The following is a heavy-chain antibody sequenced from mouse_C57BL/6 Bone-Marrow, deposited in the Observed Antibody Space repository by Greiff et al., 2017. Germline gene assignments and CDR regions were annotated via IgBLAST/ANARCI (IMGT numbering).Heavy chain of an antibody. CDR1: GYSITSGYY. CDR2: ISYDGSN. CDR3: ARDGREGY. D-gene: IGHD4-1*01. J-gene: IGHJ2*01. Sequence: EVKLMESGPGLVKPSQSLSLTCSVTGYSITSGYYWNWIRQFPGNKLEWMGYISYDGSNNYNPSLKNRISITRDTSKNQFFLKLNSVTTEDTATYYCARDGREGYWGQGTTLTVSS. V-gene: IGHV3-6*01.